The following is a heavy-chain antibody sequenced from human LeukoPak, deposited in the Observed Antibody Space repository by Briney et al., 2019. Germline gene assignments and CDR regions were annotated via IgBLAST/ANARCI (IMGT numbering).Heavy chain of an antibody. D-gene: IGHD2-15*01. CDR3: ARRAGSYSHSYDY. Sequence: GGSLRLSCAASELTLSDNYMSWIRQAPGRGLEWVSFIYSGGSTYYADSVRGRFIISRDTSKNTLYLQMNSLRAEDTAIYYCARRAGSYSHSYDYWGQGTLVTVSS. CDR1: ELTLSDNY. J-gene: IGHJ4*02. CDR2: IYSGGST. V-gene: IGHV3-53*01.